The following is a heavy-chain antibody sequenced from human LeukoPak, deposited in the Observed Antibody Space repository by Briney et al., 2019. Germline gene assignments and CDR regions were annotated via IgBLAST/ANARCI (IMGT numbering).Heavy chain of an antibody. Sequence: PGESLKISCKGSGYSFTSYWIGWVRQMPGKGLEWMGIIYPGDSDTRYSPSFQGQVTMSADKSISTAYLQWSSLKASDTAMYYCARRGFDYAWGANRHDAFDIWGLGTMVSVSS. CDR3: ARRGFDYAWGANRHDAFDI. CDR2: IYPGDSDT. CDR1: GYSFTSYW. V-gene: IGHV5-51*01. D-gene: IGHD3-16*01. J-gene: IGHJ3*02.